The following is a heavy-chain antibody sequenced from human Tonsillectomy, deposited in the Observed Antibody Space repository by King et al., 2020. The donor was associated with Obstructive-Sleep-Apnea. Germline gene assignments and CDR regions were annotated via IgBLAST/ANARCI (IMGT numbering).Heavy chain of an antibody. CDR1: GYSISSGYY. D-gene: IGHD3-22*01. J-gene: IGHJ4*02. V-gene: IGHV4-38-2*02. CDR2: IYHSGST. Sequence: QLQESGPGLVKPSETLSLTCTVSGYSISSGYYWGGIRQPPGKGLEWIGRIYHSGSTYYYPSLKSRVTISVDTSKNQFSLKLSSVTAADTAVYYCARVGPYDSSGYYFDYWGQGTLVTVSS. CDR3: ARVGPYDSSGYYFDY.